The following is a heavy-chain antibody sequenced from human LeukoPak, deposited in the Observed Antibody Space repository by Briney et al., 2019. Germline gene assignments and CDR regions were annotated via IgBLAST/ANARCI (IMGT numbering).Heavy chain of an antibody. CDR2: ISAYNSNT. CDR1: GYTFTSYG. CDR3: ATGYYISYYYYGMDV. D-gene: IGHD3-9*01. J-gene: IGHJ6*02. Sequence: ASVKVSCKASGYTFTSYGISWVRQAPGQGLEWMGWISAYNSNTNYAQKLQGRVTMTTDTSTSTAYMELRSLRSDDTAVYYCATGYYISYYYYGMDVWGQGTTVTVSS. V-gene: IGHV1-18*01.